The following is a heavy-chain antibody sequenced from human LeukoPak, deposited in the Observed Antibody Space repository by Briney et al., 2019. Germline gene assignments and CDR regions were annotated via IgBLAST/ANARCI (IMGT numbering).Heavy chain of an antibody. CDR2: ISYDGSNK. Sequence: GGSLRLSCVASGFTFISYAMHWVRQAPGKGLEWVAVISYDGSNKYYADSVKGRFTISRDNAKNSLYLQMNSLRAEDTAVYYCARDLPHRKVRNSMDVWGKGTTVTISS. CDR1: GFTFISYA. CDR3: ARDLPHRKVRNSMDV. D-gene: IGHD3-10*01. V-gene: IGHV3-30*04. J-gene: IGHJ6*03.